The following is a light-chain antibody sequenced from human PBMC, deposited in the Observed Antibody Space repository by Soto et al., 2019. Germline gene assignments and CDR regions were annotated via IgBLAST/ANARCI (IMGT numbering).Light chain of an antibody. CDR1: QSVSSN. CDR3: QKYDPPPYT. CDR2: GAS. V-gene: IGKV3-15*01. J-gene: IGKJ2*01. Sequence: EIVMTQSPATLSVSPGERATLSCRASQSVSSNLAWYQQKPGQAPRLLIYGASTRATGIPDRFSGSGSGTEFTLHIRSLEFGDFGNYYCQKYDPPPYTFGQGTKLEI.